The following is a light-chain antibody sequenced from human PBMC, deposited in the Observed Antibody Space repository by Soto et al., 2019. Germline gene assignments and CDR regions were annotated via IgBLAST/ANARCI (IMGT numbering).Light chain of an antibody. J-gene: IGKJ4*01. V-gene: IGKV3-20*01. CDR2: GAS. Sequence: EIVLTQSPGTLSLSPGERATLSCRASQSVTNTYLAWYRQKPGQAPRLLIYGASSRATGIPARFSGSGSGTGFTLTISRLEPEDFAVYYCQQYGSSPLTFGGGTKVEIK. CDR3: QQYGSSPLT. CDR1: QSVTNTY.